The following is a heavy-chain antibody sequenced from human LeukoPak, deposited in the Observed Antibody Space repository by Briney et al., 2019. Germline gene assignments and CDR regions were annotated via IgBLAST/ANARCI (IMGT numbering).Heavy chain of an antibody. CDR3: ARAPGGIVGATIDYYYYGMDV. CDR2: IYTSEST. V-gene: IGHV4-4*07. CDR1: GCTISSYY. D-gene: IGHD1-26*01. J-gene: IGHJ6*02. Sequence: SETLSLTCTVSGCTISSYYWSWIRQAPGKGLEWIGRIYTSESTNSNPALKSLVTMSVDTTKKQFSLKLSSVTAAETAVYYCARAPGGIVGATIDYYYYGMDVWGQGTTVTVSS.